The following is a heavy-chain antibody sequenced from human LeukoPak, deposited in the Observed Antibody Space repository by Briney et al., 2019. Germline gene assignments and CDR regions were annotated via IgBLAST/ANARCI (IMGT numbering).Heavy chain of an antibody. J-gene: IGHJ6*02. CDR2: IIPIFGTA. V-gene: IGHV1-69*13. CDR3: ARDSGGPGRVDYGDYSDYYYYGMDV. CDR1: GGTFSSYA. D-gene: IGHD4-17*01. Sequence: SVKVSCKASGGTFSSYAISWVRQAPGQGLEWMGGIIPIFGTANYAQKFQGRVTITADESTSTAYMELSSLRSEDTAVYYCARDSGGPGRVDYGDYSDYYYYGMDVWGQGTTVTVSS.